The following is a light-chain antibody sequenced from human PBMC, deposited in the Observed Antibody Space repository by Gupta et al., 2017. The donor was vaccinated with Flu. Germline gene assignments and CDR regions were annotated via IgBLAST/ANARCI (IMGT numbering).Light chain of an antibody. V-gene: IGLV2-11*01. Sequence: HSALTQPRPVSGAPGQSVTISCTGSSSDVGNYNYVSWYQQHPGKAPQLMIYDVTERPSGVPDRFSGSKSGNTASLTISGLQAEDEADFYCCSYAGGPYVFGTGTQVTVL. CDR1: SSDVGNYNY. CDR2: DVT. CDR3: CSYAGGPYV. J-gene: IGLJ1*01.